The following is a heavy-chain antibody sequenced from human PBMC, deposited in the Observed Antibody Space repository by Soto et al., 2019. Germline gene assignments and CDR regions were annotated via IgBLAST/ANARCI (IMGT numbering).Heavy chain of an antibody. CDR3: ARGQEGVVATH. J-gene: IGHJ4*02. V-gene: IGHV4-34*01. D-gene: IGHD5-12*01. CDR1: GGSLSGYY. Sequence: QVQLQQWGAGLLKPSETLSLNCAVTGGSLSGYYWSWIRQPLGKGLEWIGEVKDGGHTNYSPSLRGRVTISSDTSNNQFSLRLNYVTAADTGVYYCARGQEGVVATHWDQGSLVTVSS. CDR2: VKDGGHT.